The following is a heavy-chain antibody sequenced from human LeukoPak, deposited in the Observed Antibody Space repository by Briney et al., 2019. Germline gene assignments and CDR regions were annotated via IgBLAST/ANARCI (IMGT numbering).Heavy chain of an antibody. J-gene: IGHJ3*02. CDR3: ARVFWSGGDRNGDAFDI. D-gene: IGHD3-3*01. V-gene: IGHV1-18*01. Sequence: ASVKVSCKASGGTFSSYAISWVRQAPGQGLEWMGWISAYNGNTNYAQKLQGRVTMTTDTSTSTAYMELRSLRSDDTAVYYCARVFWSGGDRNGDAFDIWGQGTMVTVSS. CDR2: ISAYNGNT. CDR1: GGTFSSYA.